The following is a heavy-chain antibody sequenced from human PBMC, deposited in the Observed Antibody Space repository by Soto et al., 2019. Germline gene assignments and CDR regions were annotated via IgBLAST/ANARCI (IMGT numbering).Heavy chain of an antibody. CDR3: ARHSRYDFWSGYYYPYYFDY. Sequence: QLQLQESGPGLVKPSETLSLTCTVSGGSISSSSHYWGWIRQPPGKGLEWIGSLHYGGRTYYNPSLKSRVTISVDTSKNQLSLKLSSVTAADTAVYYCARHSRYDFWSGYYYPYYFDYWGQGTLVTVSS. J-gene: IGHJ4*02. V-gene: IGHV4-39*01. CDR1: GGSISSSSHY. CDR2: LHYGGRT. D-gene: IGHD3-3*01.